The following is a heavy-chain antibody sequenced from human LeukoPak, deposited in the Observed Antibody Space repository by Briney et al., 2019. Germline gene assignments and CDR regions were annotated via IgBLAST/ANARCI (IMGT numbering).Heavy chain of an antibody. CDR3: ARDTRSYDTSGYYYFDY. Sequence: SETLSLTCSVSGASTTSYYWNWIRQAPGKGLEWIGYIYSDGTTSYSPFLRSRVTISIDTSRNQFSLKLSSVTAADAAVYYCARDTRSYDTSGYYYFDYWGQGALVTVSS. V-gene: IGHV4-59*01. J-gene: IGHJ4*02. CDR2: IYSDGTT. D-gene: IGHD3-22*01. CDR1: GASTTSYY.